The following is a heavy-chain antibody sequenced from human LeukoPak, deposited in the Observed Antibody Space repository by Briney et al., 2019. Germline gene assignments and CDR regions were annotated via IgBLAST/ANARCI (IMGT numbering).Heavy chain of an antibody. CDR3: ARRGYYYDSSGYYRSTRVGYFDY. V-gene: IGHV4-39*01. Sequence: SETLSLTCTVSGGSISSSSYYWGWIRQPPGKGLEWIGSIYYSGSTYYNPSLKSRVTISVDTSKNQFSLKLSSVTAADTAVYYCARRGYYYDSSGYYRSTRVGYFDYWGQGTLVTVSS. CDR2: IYYSGST. J-gene: IGHJ4*02. D-gene: IGHD3-22*01. CDR1: GGSISSSSYY.